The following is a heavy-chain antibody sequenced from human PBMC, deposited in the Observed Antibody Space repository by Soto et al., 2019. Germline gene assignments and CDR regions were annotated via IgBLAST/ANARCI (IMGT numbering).Heavy chain of an antibody. Sequence: PSETLSLTCTVSGGSISSGGYSWTWIRQSPGKGLEWLGYTYQSGSAYYNPSLKSRVTISVDRSKNQFSLNVTSVTAADTAVYYGARDHYGMNVWSQGTPVTVSS. V-gene: IGHV4-30-2*06. CDR2: TYQSGSA. CDR3: ARDHYGMNV. J-gene: IGHJ6*02. CDR1: GGSISSGGYS.